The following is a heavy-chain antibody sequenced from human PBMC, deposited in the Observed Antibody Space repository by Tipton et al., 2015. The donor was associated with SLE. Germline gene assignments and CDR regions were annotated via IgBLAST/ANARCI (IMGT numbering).Heavy chain of an antibody. D-gene: IGHD1-26*01. CDR2: IYYSGST. J-gene: IGHJ4*02. Sequence: TLSLTCTVSGGSISSYYWSWFLQPPGKGLEWIGYIYYSGSTSYNPSLKSRVTMSVDTSKNQFSLNLSSVTAADTAVYYCVRDSGNYYFDYWGQGSLVTVSS. CDR1: GGSISSYY. CDR3: VRDSGNYYFDY. V-gene: IGHV4-59*01.